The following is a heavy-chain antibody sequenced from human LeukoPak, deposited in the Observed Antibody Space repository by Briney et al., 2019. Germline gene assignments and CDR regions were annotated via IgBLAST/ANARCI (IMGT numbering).Heavy chain of an antibody. CDR1: GGSISSGSYY. D-gene: IGHD3-10*01. CDR2: VYSSGST. CDR3: ARLIRRFGVFNWFDP. V-gene: IGHV4-61*02. J-gene: IGHJ5*02. Sequence: SETLSLTCTVSGGSISSGSYYWSWIRQPAGKGLEWIGRVYSSGSTDYNPSLKSRLSISVDTSKIQFSLRLSSVTAADTAVYYCARLIRRFGVFNWFDPWGQGTLVTVSS.